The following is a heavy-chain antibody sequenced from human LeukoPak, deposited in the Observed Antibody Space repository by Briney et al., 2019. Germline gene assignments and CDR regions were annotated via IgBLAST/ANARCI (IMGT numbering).Heavy chain of an antibody. Sequence: PGGSLRLSCAASGFTFSSYGMHWVRQAPGKGLEWVAVISYDGSNKYYADSVKGRFTISRDNSKNTLYLQMNSLRAEDTAVYYCAKGSVLLWFGESPNPWGQGTLVTVSS. CDR3: AKGSVLLWFGESPNP. J-gene: IGHJ5*02. V-gene: IGHV3-30*18. CDR1: GFTFSSYG. D-gene: IGHD3-10*01. CDR2: ISYDGSNK.